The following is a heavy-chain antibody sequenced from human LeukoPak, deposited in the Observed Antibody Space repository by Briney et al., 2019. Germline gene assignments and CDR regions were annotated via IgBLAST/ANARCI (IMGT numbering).Heavy chain of an antibody. D-gene: IGHD2-8*02. CDR1: GFTFSTYV. CDR3: VRDGGYTGGWTYGAGDY. CDR2: ISNDGNEK. Sequence: PGGSLRLSCEASGFTFSTYVMHWVRQAPGKGLECVAVISNDGNEKYYADSVKGRLSIYRDNSKNTLYLQMSSLRTEDTAVYYCVRDGGYTGGWTYGAGDYWGQGTLVTVSS. J-gene: IGHJ4*01. V-gene: IGHV3-30*04.